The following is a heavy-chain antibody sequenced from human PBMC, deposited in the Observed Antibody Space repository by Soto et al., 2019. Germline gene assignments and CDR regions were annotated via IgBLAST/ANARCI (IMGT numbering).Heavy chain of an antibody. D-gene: IGHD5-18*01. V-gene: IGHV1-3*01. CDR2: INAGNGNT. CDR1: GYTFTNYA. CDR3: WLYYYYYYGMDV. Sequence: ASVKVSCKASGYTFTNYAMHWVRQAPGQRLEWMGWINAGNGNTKYSQKFQGRVTITRDTSASTAYMDTAVYYCARGRDIQLWLYYYYYYGMDVWGQGTTVTSP. J-gene: IGHJ6*02.